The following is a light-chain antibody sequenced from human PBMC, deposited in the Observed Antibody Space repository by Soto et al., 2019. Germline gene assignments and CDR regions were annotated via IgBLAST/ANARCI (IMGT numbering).Light chain of an antibody. Sequence: QSVLTQPPSVSGAPGQRVTISCTGSSSNIGGGYDVHWYQQLPGTAPKVLIYGNSYRPSGVPDRFSGSKSGTSASLAITGLQAEDEAEYYCQSYDSSLSAMVFGGGTKVTVL. V-gene: IGLV1-40*01. J-gene: IGLJ2*01. CDR1: SSNIGGGYD. CDR3: QSYDSSLSAMV. CDR2: GNS.